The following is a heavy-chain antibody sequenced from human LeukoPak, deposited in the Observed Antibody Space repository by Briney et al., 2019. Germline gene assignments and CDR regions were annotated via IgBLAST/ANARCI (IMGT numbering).Heavy chain of an antibody. CDR3: ARVAIKSTYVDYDILTGHDTYYYGYYMDV. CDR1: GLTFSNYW. Sequence: PGGSLRLFCVASGLTFSNYWMSWIRQAPGKGLEWVANIKEDGSDKYYVESVKGRFTISRDSAENSLFLQMNSLRAEDTAVYYCARVAIKSTYVDYDILTGHDTYYYGYYMDVWGKGTTVTISS. CDR2: IKEDGSDK. V-gene: IGHV3-7*01. J-gene: IGHJ6*03. D-gene: IGHD3-9*01.